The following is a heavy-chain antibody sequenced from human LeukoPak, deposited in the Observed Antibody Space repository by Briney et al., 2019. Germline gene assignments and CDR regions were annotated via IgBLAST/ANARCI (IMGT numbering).Heavy chain of an antibody. V-gene: IGHV3-74*01. CDR3: ASARFSDSYYYYYGMDV. J-gene: IGHJ6*02. CDR2: INSDGSST. CDR1: GFTFRTFG. D-gene: IGHD3-10*01. Sequence: GGSLRLSCAASGFTFRTFGMNWVRQAPGKGLVWVSRINSDGSSTSYADSVKGRFTISRDNAKNTLYLQMNSLRAEDTAVYYCASARFSDSYYYYYGMDVWGQGTTVTVSS.